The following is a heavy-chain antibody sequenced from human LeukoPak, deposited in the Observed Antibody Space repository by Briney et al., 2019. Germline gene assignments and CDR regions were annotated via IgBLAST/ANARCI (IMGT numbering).Heavy chain of an antibody. CDR1: GFIFSDYA. D-gene: IGHD2-2*01. CDR2: ISGSGGST. CDR3: AKDLYCSSTSCPEDFYYYYGMDV. J-gene: IGHJ6*02. Sequence: GGSLRLSCAASGFIFSDYAMSWVRQAPGKGLEWVSAISGSGGSTYYADSVKGRFTISRDNSKNTLYLQMNSLRAEDTAVYYCAKDLYCSSTSCPEDFYYYYGMDVWGQGTTVTVSS. V-gene: IGHV3-23*01.